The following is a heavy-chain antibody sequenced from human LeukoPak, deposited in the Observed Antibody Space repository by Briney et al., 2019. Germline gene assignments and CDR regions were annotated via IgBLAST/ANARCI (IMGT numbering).Heavy chain of an antibody. D-gene: IGHD2-2*01. CDR3: ARDGSSARGDY. V-gene: IGHV3-74*01. CDR1: GFTFSSYW. Sequence: PGGSLRLSCAASGFTFSSYWMHWVRQAPGKGLVWVSRINSDGSSTIYADSVKGRFTISRDNAKNTLYLQMNSLRAEDTAVYYCARDGSSARGDYWGQGTLVTVSS. CDR2: INSDGSST. J-gene: IGHJ4*02.